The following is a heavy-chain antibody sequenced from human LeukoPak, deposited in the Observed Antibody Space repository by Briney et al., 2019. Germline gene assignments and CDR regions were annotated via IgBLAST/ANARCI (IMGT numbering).Heavy chain of an antibody. V-gene: IGHV1-46*01. J-gene: IGHJ5*02. D-gene: IGHD5-24*01. CDR1: GYTFTSNY. CDR3: ARDNSVRDEAWWFNP. CDR2: ISPSGGST. Sequence: ASVKVSCKAFGYTFTSNYMHWVRHAPGQGPEWMGVISPSGGSTTYAQKFQGRVTLTRDMSTSTDYLELSSLRSEDTAVYYCARDNSVRDEAWWFNPSGQRTLLTVSS.